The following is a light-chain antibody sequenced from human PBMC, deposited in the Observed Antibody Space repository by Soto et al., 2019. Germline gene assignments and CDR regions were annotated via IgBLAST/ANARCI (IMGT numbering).Light chain of an antibody. Sequence: QSVLTQPPSVSGSPGQSVTISCTGTSSDIGGYNYVSWYQQPPGKAPKLMIYDVSKRPSGVPDRFSGSNSGNTASLTISGLQAEDEADYYCCSYAGTTHVFGTGTKVTVL. J-gene: IGLJ1*01. CDR1: SSDIGGYNY. CDR3: CSYAGTTHV. V-gene: IGLV2-11*01. CDR2: DVS.